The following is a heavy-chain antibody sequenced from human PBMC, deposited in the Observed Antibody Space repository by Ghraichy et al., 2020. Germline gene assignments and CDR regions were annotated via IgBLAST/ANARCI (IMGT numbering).Heavy chain of an antibody. CDR3: ARRPTSHPPTVTTLNLNYYFDY. J-gene: IGHJ4*02. D-gene: IGHD4-17*01. CDR1: GGSFSGYY. Sequence: SETLSLTCAVYGGSFSGYYWSWIRQPPGKGLEWIGEINHSGSTNYNPSLKSRVTISVDTSKNQFSLKLSSVTAADTAVYYCARRPTSHPPTVTTLNLNYYFDYWGQGTLVTVSS. CDR2: INHSGST. V-gene: IGHV4-34*01.